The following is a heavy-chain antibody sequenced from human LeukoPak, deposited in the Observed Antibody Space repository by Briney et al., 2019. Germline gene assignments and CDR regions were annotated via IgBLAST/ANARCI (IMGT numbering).Heavy chain of an antibody. V-gene: IGHV4-39*07. Sequence: SETLSLTCTVSGGSISSSSYYWGWIRQPPGKGLEWIGSIYYSGSTYYNPSLKSRVTMSVDTSKNQFSLKLSSVTAADTAVYYCARDSTGDRSFDYWGQGTLVTVSS. CDR2: IYYSGST. J-gene: IGHJ4*02. D-gene: IGHD7-27*01. CDR3: ARDSTGDRSFDY. CDR1: GGSISSSSYY.